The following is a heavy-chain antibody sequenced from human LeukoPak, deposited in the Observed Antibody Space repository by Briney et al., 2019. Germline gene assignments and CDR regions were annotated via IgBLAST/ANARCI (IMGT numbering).Heavy chain of an antibody. Sequence: SETLSLTCTVSGGSISSGDYYWSWIRQPPGKGLEWIGYIYYSGSTNYNPSLKSRVTISVGTSKNQFSLKLSSVTAADTAVYYCATGSIAVAGTFAYWGQGTLVTVSS. V-gene: IGHV4-61*08. J-gene: IGHJ4*02. CDR3: ATGSIAVAGTFAY. CDR2: IYYSGST. CDR1: GGSISSGDYY. D-gene: IGHD6-19*01.